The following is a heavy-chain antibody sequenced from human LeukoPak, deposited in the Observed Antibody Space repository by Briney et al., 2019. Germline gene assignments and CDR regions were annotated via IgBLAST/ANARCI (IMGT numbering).Heavy chain of an antibody. V-gene: IGHV1-69*13. CDR2: IIPIFGTA. D-gene: IGHD2-15*01. J-gene: IGHJ4*02. CDR1: GGTFSSYA. CDR3: ARDLRPHCSGGSCYILDY. Sequence: SVKVSCKASGGTFSSYAISWVRQAPGQGLEWMGGIIPIFGTANYAQKFQGRVTITADESTSTAYMELSSLRSEDTAVYYCARDLRPHCSGGSCYILDYWGQGTLVTVSS.